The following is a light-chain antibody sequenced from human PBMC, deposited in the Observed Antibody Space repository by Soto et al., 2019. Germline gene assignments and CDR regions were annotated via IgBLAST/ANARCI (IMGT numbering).Light chain of an antibody. CDR1: SSDVVGYNY. CDR2: GVS. V-gene: IGLV2-8*01. J-gene: IGLJ1*01. CDR3: SSYAGSNNYV. Sequence: QSALTQPPSASGSPVQSVTISCTGTSSDVVGYNYVSWYQQHPGKAPKLMIYGVSKRPSGVPDRFSGSKSGNTASLTVSGLQAEDEADYYCSSYAGSNNYVFGTGTKLTVL.